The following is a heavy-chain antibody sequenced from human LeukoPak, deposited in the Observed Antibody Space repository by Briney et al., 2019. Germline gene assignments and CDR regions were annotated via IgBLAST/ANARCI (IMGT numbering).Heavy chain of an antibody. D-gene: IGHD5-12*01. V-gene: IGHV3-7*01. CDR2: IKPDGSEK. J-gene: IGHJ4*02. CDR3: VRESEYSRYN. Sequence: PGGSLRVSCAASGFTFRSYWMSWVRQAPGKGLEWVANIKPDGSEKYFLDSVRGRFTISRDNAKNSLFLQMNSLRVEDTAVYYCVRESEYSRYNWGQGTLVTVSS. CDR1: GFTFRSYW.